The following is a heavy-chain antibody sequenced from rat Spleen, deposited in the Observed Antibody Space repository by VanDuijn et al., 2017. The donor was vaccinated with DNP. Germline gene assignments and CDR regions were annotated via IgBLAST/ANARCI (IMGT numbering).Heavy chain of an antibody. D-gene: IGHD1-5*01. V-gene: IGHV3-1*01. Sequence: EVQLQESGPGLVKPSQSLSLTCSVTGYSITSSYRWNWIRKFPGSKMECIGHINYSGITTYNPSLKSRISITRDTSKNQFFLQLRSEDTATYYCATQGQLGITWFAYWGQGTLVTVSS. J-gene: IGHJ3*01. CDR3: ATQGQLGITWFAY. CDR1: GYSITSSY. CDR2: INYSGIT.